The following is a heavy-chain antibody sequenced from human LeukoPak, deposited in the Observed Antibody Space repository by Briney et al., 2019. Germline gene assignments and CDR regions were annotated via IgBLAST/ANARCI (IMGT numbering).Heavy chain of an antibody. CDR2: IYPGDSDT. CDR1: GYSFTSYW. J-gene: IGHJ4*02. Sequence: GESLKISCKSSGYSFTSYWIGWVRQMPGKGLEWMGIIYPGDSDTRYSPSFQGQVTISADKSISTAYLQWSSLKASDTAMYYCARSDYYDSSGYYYYFDYWGQGTLVTVSS. V-gene: IGHV5-51*01. CDR3: ARSDYYDSSGYYYYFDY. D-gene: IGHD3-22*01.